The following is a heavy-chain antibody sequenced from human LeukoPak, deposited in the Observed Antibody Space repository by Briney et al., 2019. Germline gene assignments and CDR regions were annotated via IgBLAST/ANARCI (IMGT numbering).Heavy chain of an antibody. CDR3: ARSRPLVVAPATYDSYNGGDV. V-gene: IGHV4-59*01. CDR1: GFSFSRYS. Sequence: GTLTLTCTASGFSFSRYSLSWIRQPPGKGLEWIGYIYYSGSTNFNPSLKSRVTISVDTSKNQFSLKLSSVTAADTAVYYCARSRPLVVAPATYDSYNGGDVWGQGNPVTVSS. CDR2: IYYSGST. J-gene: IGHJ6*02. D-gene: IGHD2-2*01.